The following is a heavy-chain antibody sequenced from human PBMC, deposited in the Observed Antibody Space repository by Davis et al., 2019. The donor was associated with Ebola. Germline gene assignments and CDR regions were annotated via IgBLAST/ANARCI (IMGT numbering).Heavy chain of an antibody. V-gene: IGHV1-8*01. D-gene: IGHD1-7*01. Sequence: ASVKVSCKASGYTFTSYHINWVRQTTGQGLEWMGWMDPLSGDTGYAQKFQGRVTMTRNTSISTAYLELSSLTSEDTTVYYCVREGLELRFADWGQGTLVTVSS. J-gene: IGHJ4*02. CDR1: GYTFTSYH. CDR2: MDPLSGDT. CDR3: VREGLELRFAD.